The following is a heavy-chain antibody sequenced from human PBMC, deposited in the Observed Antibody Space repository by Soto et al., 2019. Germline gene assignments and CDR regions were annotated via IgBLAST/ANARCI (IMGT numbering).Heavy chain of an antibody. J-gene: IGHJ6*02. D-gene: IGHD6-19*01. CDR1: GFTFSSYG. CDR3: AKRDGPGQWLVIYYYYGMDV. V-gene: IGHV3-30*18. Sequence: VGSLRLSCAASGFTFSSYGMHWVRQAPGKGLEWVAVISYDGSNKYYADSVKGRFTISRDNSKNTLYLQMNSLRAEDTAVYYCAKRDGPGQWLVIYYYYGMDVWGQGTTVTSP. CDR2: ISYDGSNK.